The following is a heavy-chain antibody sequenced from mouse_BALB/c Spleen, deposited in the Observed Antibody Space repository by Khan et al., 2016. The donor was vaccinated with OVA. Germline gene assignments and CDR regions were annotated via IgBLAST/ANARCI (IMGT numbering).Heavy chain of an antibody. CDR3: ARHGYCKGEAMDH. V-gene: IGHV5-12*02. CDR2: ISNGGGNT. D-gene: IGHD1-3*01. CDR1: GFTFSDYY. J-gene: IGHJ4*01. Sequence: EVELVESGGGLVQPGGSLKLSCVTSGFTFSDYYMYWFRQTPEKRLEWVAYISNGGGNTYYAESVKGRFTISRDNAKNTLYLHMSRLKSEDTAMYYCARHGYCKGEAMDHWGQGTSVTVSS.